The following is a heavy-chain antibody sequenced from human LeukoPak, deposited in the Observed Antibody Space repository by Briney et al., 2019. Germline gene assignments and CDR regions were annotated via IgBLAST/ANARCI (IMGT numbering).Heavy chain of an antibody. V-gene: IGHV4-30-4*01. CDR3: ARARPDYDILTGYQDPQYYGMDV. CDR2: IYYSGST. CDR1: GGSISSGDYY. J-gene: IGHJ6*02. Sequence: PSQTLSLTCTVSGGSISSGDYYWSWIRQPPGKGLEWIGYIYYSGSTYYNPSLKSRVTISVDTSKNQFSLKLSSVTAADTAVYYCARARPDYDILTGYQDPQYYGMDVWGQGTTVTVSS. D-gene: IGHD3-9*01.